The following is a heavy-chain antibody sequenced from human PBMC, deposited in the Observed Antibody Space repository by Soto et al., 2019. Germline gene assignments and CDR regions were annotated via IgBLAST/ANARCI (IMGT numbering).Heavy chain of an antibody. CDR2: ISAYNGNT. CDR3: ARDSSGYYYAPDAFDI. D-gene: IGHD3-22*01. V-gene: IGHV1-18*01. CDR1: GYTFTSYG. Sequence: ASVKVSCKASGYTFTSYGISWVRQAPGQGLEWMGWISAYNGNTNYAQKLQGRVTMTTDTSTSTAYMELRSLRSDDTAVYYCARDSSGYYYAPDAFDIWGQGTMVTAS. J-gene: IGHJ3*02.